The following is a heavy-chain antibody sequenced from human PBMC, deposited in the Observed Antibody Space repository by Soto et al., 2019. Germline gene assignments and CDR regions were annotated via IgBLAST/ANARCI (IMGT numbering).Heavy chain of an antibody. Sequence: QVQLVQSGAEVKKPGSSVKVSCKASGGTFSSYAISWVRQAPGQGLEWMGGIIPIFGTANYAQKFQGRVTITADESTSTAYMELSSLRSEDTAVYYCARGPFRGDYGAYYYYGMDVWGQGTTVTVSS. V-gene: IGHV1-69*01. J-gene: IGHJ6*02. D-gene: IGHD4-17*01. CDR1: GGTFSSYA. CDR3: ARGPFRGDYGAYYYYGMDV. CDR2: IIPIFGTA.